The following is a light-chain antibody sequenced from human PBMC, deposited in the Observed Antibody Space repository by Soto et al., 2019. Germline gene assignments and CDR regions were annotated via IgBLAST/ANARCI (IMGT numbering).Light chain of an antibody. Sequence: ILLTQSPCTLSLSPGERGTLSCRASQSVRDKLAWYQQKHGQGPRMLVYRASTRTLGIPARFSGSESGTEFTLAISSLQSEDLAIYYCQQYNTSPITFGQGTRLEI. CDR2: RAS. CDR1: QSVRDK. CDR3: QQYNTSPIT. J-gene: IGKJ5*01. V-gene: IGKV3-15*01.